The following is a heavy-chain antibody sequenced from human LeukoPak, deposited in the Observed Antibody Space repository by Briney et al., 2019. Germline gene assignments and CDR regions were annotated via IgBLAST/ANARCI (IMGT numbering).Heavy chain of an antibody. CDR2: IKSKTDGGTT. CDR1: GFTFSNAW. D-gene: IGHD3-3*01. V-gene: IGHV3-15*01. J-gene: IGHJ4*02. Sequence: GGSLRLSCAASGFTFSNAWMSWVRQAPGKGLEWVGRIKSKTDGGTTDYAAPVKGRFTISRDDSKNTLYLQMNSLKTEDTAVYYCTTDDLRMDFGVVNDYWGQGTLATVSS. CDR3: TTDDLRMDFGVVNDY.